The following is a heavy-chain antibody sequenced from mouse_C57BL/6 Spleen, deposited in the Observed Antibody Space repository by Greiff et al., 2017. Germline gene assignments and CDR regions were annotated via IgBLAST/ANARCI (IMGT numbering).Heavy chain of an antibody. CDR1: GFTFTDYY. J-gene: IGHJ2*01. V-gene: IGHV7-3*01. CDR3: ASYSGSSLYYFDY. Sequence: EVKLMESGGGLVQPGGSLSLSCAASGFTFTDYYMSWVRQPPGKALEWLGFLRNKANGYKTEYSASVKGRFTISRDNSQSILYLQMNALRAEDSATYYCASYSGSSLYYFDYWGQGTTLTVSS. CDR2: LRNKANGYKT. D-gene: IGHD1-1*01.